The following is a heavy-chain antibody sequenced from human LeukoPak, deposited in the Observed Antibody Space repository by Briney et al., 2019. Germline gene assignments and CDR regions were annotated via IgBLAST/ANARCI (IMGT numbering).Heavy chain of an antibody. CDR1: GGSVSGYH. V-gene: IGHV4-4*07. Sequence: SETLSLTCTVSGGSVSGYHWSWVRKPAGKGLEWIGRIYTSGSTNYNPSLKSRVTMSVDTSKNQFSLELSSVTAADTAVYYCVRGSGSYPPLDYWGQGTLVTVSS. CDR2: IYTSGST. CDR3: VRGSGSYPPLDY. J-gene: IGHJ4*02. D-gene: IGHD3-10*01.